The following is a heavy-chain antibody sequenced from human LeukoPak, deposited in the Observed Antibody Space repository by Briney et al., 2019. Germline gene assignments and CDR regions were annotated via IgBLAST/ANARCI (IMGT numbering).Heavy chain of an antibody. Sequence: QAGGSLRLSCAASGFTFSRYGMHWVRQAPGKGLEWVAVIWYDGSNEYYADSVKGRFTISRDNSKNTLYLQMNSLRAEDTALYYCAWSTGDITDTYYFDCWGQGTLVTVSS. J-gene: IGHJ4*02. D-gene: IGHD1-14*01. CDR3: AWSTGDITDTYYFDC. CDR1: GFTFSRYG. V-gene: IGHV3-33*01. CDR2: IWYDGSNE.